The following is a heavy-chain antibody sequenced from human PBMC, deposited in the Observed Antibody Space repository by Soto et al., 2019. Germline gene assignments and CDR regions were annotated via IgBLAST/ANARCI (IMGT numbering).Heavy chain of an antibody. V-gene: IGHV4-61*01. CDR2: MYYTGVT. CDR3: ARGGGPFGYYGLDV. D-gene: IGHD3-10*01. J-gene: IGHJ6*02. CDR1: GGSVRSGNHF. Sequence: QVQLQESGPGLLKASETLSLTCSVSGGSVRSGNHFWNWIRQPPGRGLEWLGYMYYTGVTNYNPSLKSRVGMSVDTSKAQFSLNLASLPAADTAVYYWARGGGPFGYYGLDVWGQGTTVTVSS.